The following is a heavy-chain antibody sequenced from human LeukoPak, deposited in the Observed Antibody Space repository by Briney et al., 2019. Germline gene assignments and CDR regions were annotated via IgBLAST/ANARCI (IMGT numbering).Heavy chain of an antibody. CDR1: GFTFSSYA. J-gene: IGHJ6*02. D-gene: IGHD5-18*01. CDR3: ARRDDTAMAGYYYYGMDV. V-gene: IGHV3-30-3*01. Sequence: AVYLRFYCAASGFTFSSYAMHWVGQAPGNELKGLAVISNDGSNKYYADSVKGRSTISRDNSKNTLYLQMNSLRAEDTAVYYCARRDDTAMAGYYYYGMDVWGQGTTVTVSS. CDR2: ISNDGSNK.